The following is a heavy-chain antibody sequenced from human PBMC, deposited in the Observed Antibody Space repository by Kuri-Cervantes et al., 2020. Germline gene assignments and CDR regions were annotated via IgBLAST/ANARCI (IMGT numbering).Heavy chain of an antibody. CDR3: AKHQSGTWGYSYGMDV. CDR2: ISWNSGSI. Sequence: SLKISCAASGFTFDDYAMHWVRQAPGKGLEWVSGISWNSGSIGYADSVKGRFTISRDNAKNSLYLQMNSLRTEDTAVYYCAKHQSGTWGYSYGMDVWGQGTTVTVSS. V-gene: IGHV3-9*01. J-gene: IGHJ6*02. CDR1: GFTFDDYA. D-gene: IGHD2-21*01.